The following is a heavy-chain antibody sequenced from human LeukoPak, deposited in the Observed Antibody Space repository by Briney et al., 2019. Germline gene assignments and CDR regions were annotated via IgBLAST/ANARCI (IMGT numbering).Heavy chain of an antibody. CDR1: GFTFSSYA. D-gene: IGHD4-17*01. V-gene: IGHV3-23*01. J-gene: IGHJ4*02. CDR3: AKGKNGDYAGPIDY. CDR2: IIGSGGST. Sequence: GGSLRLSCAASGFTFSSYAMSWVRQAPGKGLEWVSAIIGSGGSTYYADSAKGRFTISRETTKNTQYPQMYSMRAGAKAVYYCAKGKNGDYAGPIDYWGQGTLVTVSS.